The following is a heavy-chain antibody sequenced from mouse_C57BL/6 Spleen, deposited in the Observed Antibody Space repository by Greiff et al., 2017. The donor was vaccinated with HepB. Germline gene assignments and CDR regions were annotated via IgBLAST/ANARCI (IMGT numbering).Heavy chain of an antibody. V-gene: IGHV1-18*01. D-gene: IGHD2-4*01. Sequence: LVEPGASVKIPCKASGYTFTDYNMDWVKQSHGKSLEWIGDINPNNGGTIYNQKFKGKATLTVDKSSSTAYMELRSLTSEDTAVYYCARGRVYYDYDRDWYFDVWGTGTTVTVSS. CDR1: GYTFTDYN. CDR3: ARGRVYYDYDRDWYFDV. J-gene: IGHJ1*03. CDR2: INPNNGGT.